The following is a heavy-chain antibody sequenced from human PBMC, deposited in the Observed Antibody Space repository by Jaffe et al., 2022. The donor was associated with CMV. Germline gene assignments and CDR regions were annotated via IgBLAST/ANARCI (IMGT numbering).Heavy chain of an antibody. J-gene: IGHJ4*02. D-gene: IGHD3-10*01. Sequence: QVQLQQWGAGLLKPSETLSLTCAVYGGSFSGYYWSWIRQPPGKGLEWIGEINHSGSTNYNPSLKSRVTISVDTSKNQFSLKLSSVTAADTAVYYCARRRITMVRGVGLPFDYWGQGTLVTVSS. CDR1: GGSFSGYY. CDR3: ARRRITMVRGVGLPFDY. CDR2: INHSGST. V-gene: IGHV4-34*01.